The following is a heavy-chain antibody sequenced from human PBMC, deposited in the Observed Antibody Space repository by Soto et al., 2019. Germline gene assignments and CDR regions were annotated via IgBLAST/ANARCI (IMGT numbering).Heavy chain of an antibody. D-gene: IGHD2-8*02. Sequence: ASVKVSCKASGYTFTSYGISWVRQAPGQGLEWMGWISAYNGNTNYAQKLQGRVTMTTDTSTSTAYMELRSLRSDDTAVYYCERSGGRWGKGWFDPWGQGTLVTVSS. CDR1: GYTFTSYG. J-gene: IGHJ5*02. V-gene: IGHV1-18*01. CDR2: ISAYNGNT. CDR3: ERSGGRWGKGWFDP.